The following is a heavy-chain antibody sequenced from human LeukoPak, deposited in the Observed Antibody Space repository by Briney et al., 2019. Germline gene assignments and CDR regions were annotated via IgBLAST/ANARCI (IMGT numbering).Heavy chain of an antibody. CDR1: GFTFSSYA. V-gene: IGHV3-23*01. J-gene: IGHJ4*02. Sequence: PGGSLRLSCAASGFTFSSYAMSWVRQAPGKGLEWVSAISGSGGSTYYADSVKGRFTISRDNSKNTLYLQMNSLRAEDTAVYYCAKSDAPPYCGGDCYLDYWGQGTLVTVSS. CDR3: AKSDAPPYCGGDCYLDY. CDR2: ISGSGGST. D-gene: IGHD2-21*02.